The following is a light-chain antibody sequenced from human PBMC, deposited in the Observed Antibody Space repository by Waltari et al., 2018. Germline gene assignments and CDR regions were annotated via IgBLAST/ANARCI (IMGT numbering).Light chain of an antibody. CDR2: DVT. V-gene: IGLV2-11*01. CDR1: NSDVGGYKY. CDR3: CSYAGFSWV. J-gene: IGLJ3*02. Sequence: QSALTQPRSVSGSPGQSVTISCTGTNSDVGGYKYVSWYQLHPGKAPKLMIYDVTKRPSGVSDRFSGSKSGNTASLTISGLQTDDEADYYCCSYAGFSWVFGGGTGLTVL.